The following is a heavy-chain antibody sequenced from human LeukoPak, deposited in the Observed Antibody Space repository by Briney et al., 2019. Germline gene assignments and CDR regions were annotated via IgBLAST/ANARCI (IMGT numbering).Heavy chain of an antibody. CDR2: VYYTGTT. Sequence: PSETLSLTCTVSGGSMSSVAYYWGWIRQTPGKGLEWLGSVYYTGTTYDNPSLESRVTISVDTSKNQFSLKLSSVTAADTAVYYCARKGRYCSSTSCYSFWFDPWGQGTLVTVSS. J-gene: IGHJ5*02. D-gene: IGHD2-2*01. V-gene: IGHV4-39*07. CDR1: GGSMSSVAYY. CDR3: ARKGRYCSSTSCYSFWFDP.